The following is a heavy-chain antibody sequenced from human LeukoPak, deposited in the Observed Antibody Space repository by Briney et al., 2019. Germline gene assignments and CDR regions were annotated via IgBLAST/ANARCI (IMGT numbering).Heavy chain of an antibody. CDR1: GGSISSSSYY. D-gene: IGHD6-13*01. CDR3: ARGLTGPAAAGTSLSSSYYYYMDV. V-gene: IGHV4-39*07. CDR2: IYYSGST. Sequence: SETLSLTCTVSGGSISSSSYYWGWIRQPPGKGLEWIGSIYYSGSTYYNPSLKSRVTISVDTSKNQFSLKLSSVTAADTAVYYCARGLTGPAAAGTSLSSSYYYYMDVWGKGTTVTVSS. J-gene: IGHJ6*03.